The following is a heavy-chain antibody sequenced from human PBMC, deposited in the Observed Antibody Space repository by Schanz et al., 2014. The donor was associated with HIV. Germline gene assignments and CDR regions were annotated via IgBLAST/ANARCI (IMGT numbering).Heavy chain of an antibody. CDR1: GYTFTSYD. Sequence: QVQLVQSGPEVKKPRASVKVSCKTSGYTFTSYDINWVRQAAGQGLEWMGWMNPNNDDTDYAQKFQGRVTMTRDTSTSPAYMELSSLRSEDTAVYYCARGRETVTTYFDFWGQGTLVTVSS. CDR3: ARGRETVTTYFDF. J-gene: IGHJ4*02. CDR2: MNPNNDDT. D-gene: IGHD4-17*01. V-gene: IGHV1-8*01.